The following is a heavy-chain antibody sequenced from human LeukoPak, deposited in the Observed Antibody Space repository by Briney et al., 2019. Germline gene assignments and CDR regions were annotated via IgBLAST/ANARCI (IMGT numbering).Heavy chain of an antibody. CDR3: ARSIGPGRFDY. CDR1: GGXISSYY. V-gene: IGHV4-59*08. D-gene: IGHD3/OR15-3a*01. Sequence: SETLSLTCTVSGGXISSYYCTWIRQPPGKGLEWIGYIYYSGSTNYNPSLKSRVTISVDTSKNQFSLKLSSVTAADTAVYYCARSIGPGRFDYWGQGTLLTVSS. CDR2: IYYSGST. J-gene: IGHJ4*02.